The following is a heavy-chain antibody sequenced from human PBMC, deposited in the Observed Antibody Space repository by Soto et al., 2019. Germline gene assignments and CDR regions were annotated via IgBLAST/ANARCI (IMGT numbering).Heavy chain of an antibody. CDR2: IYYSGST. J-gene: IGHJ4*02. V-gene: IGHV4-31*03. D-gene: IGHD2-15*01. CDR1: GGSISSGGYY. CDR3: ARTPLY. Sequence: QLQLQESGPGLVKPSQTLSLTCTVSGGSISSGGYYWSWIRQHPGKGLEWIWYIYYSGSTYYNPCLKCRGTLFVDTATNPFSLKLSSVTAAYTAVYFCARTPLYCGQGTLVTVSS.